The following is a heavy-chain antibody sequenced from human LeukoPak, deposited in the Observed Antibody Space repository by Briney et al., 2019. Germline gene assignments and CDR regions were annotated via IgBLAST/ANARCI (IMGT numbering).Heavy chain of an antibody. Sequence: PVGSLRLSCAASGFTFSSYAMSWVRQAPGKGLEWVSTISGSDDSTYYTDSVKGRVTISRDNSKNTVYLHMNSLRAEDTAVYFCAKLRSGGPAAGNYWGQGTLVTVSS. CDR3: AKLRSGGPAAGNY. J-gene: IGHJ4*02. CDR2: ISGSDDST. CDR1: GFTFSSYA. D-gene: IGHD6-13*01. V-gene: IGHV3-23*01.